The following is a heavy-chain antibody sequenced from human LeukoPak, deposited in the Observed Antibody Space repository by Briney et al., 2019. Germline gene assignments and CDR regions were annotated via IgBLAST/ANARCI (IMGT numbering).Heavy chain of an antibody. CDR2: ISTSGDST. J-gene: IGHJ4*02. CDR3: VKNGWLDY. V-gene: IGHV3-21*06. CDR1: GFTFSSQN. Sequence: GGSLRLSCAASGFTFSSQNMNWARQAPGKGLEWVAYISTSGDSTKYADSVEGRFAISRDNAENSLYLVLNRLRVEDPAVYYCVKNGWLDYWGQGILVTVSS. D-gene: IGHD6-19*01.